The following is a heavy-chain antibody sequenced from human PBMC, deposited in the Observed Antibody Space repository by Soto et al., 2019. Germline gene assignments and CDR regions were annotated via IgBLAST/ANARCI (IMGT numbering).Heavy chain of an antibody. V-gene: IGHV3-30*18. CDR3: AKGRQFSGRTLAVS. D-gene: IGHD1-26*01. J-gene: IGHJ5*02. Sequence: ESGGNVVQPGRSLRLSCAASGFTFSSYGMHWVRQAPGKGLEWVSLISSDGSITYYADSVKGRFTISRDNSKNTLFLRMSSLRAEDTAVYYCAKGRQFSGRTLAVSWGQGTLVAVSS. CDR2: ISSDGSIT. CDR1: GFTFSSYG.